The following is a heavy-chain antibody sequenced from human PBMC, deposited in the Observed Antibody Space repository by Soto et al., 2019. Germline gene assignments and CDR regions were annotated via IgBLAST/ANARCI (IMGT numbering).Heavy chain of an antibody. CDR1: GYTFTSYY. D-gene: IGHD3-10*01. CDR2: INPSGGST. J-gene: IGHJ4*02. CDR3: ARERITMVRGVMPFDY. Sequence: GASVKVSCKACGYTFTSYYMHWVRQALGQGLEWMGIINPSGGSTSYAQKFQGRVTMTRDTSTSTVYMELSSLRSEDTAVYFCARERITMVRGVMPFDYWGQGTLVTVYS. V-gene: IGHV1-46*03.